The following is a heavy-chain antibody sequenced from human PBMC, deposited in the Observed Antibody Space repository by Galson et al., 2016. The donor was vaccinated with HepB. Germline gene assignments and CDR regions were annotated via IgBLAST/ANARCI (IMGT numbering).Heavy chain of an antibody. J-gene: IGHJ3*01. D-gene: IGHD2-2*01. CDR2: IKQDGSEK. CDR3: ARDRFFVVAPAAGTFDV. CDR1: GFTFSNYW. V-gene: IGHV3-7*04. Sequence: SLRLSCAASGFTFSNYWMSWVRQTPGKGLEWVANIKQDGSEKFYVDSAKGRFTISRDNAKSSLYPQLNRLGVEDTALYYCARDRFFVVAPAAGTFDVWGQGRMVTVSS.